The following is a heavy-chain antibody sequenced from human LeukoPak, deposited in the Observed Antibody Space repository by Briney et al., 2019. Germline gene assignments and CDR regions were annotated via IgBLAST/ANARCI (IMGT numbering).Heavy chain of an antibody. J-gene: IGHJ6*03. V-gene: IGHV3-30*04. D-gene: IGHD2-8*02. CDR2: ISYDGSNK. Sequence: GGSLRPSCAASGFTFSSYAMHWVRQAPGKGLEWVAVISYDGSNKYYADSVKGRFTISRDNSKNTLYLQMNSLRAEDTAVYYCARSLVRAYYYMDVWGKGTTVTVSS. CDR1: GFTFSSYA. CDR3: ARSLVRAYYYMDV.